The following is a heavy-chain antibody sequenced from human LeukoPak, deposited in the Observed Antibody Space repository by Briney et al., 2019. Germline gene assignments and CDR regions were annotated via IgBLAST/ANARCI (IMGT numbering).Heavy chain of an antibody. D-gene: IGHD6-13*01. V-gene: IGHV3-15*01. CDR2: IKSKTDGGTT. CDR1: GFTLSNNA. CDR3: TTGSSYSSSRLRYYYYYYMDV. Sequence: GGSLRLPCAASGFTLSNNAMAWVRQAPGKGLEWVGRIKSKTDGGTTDYAAPVKGRFTISRDDSKNTLYLQMNSLKTEDTAVYYCTTGSSYSSSRLRYYYYYYMDVWGKGTTVTVSS. J-gene: IGHJ6*03.